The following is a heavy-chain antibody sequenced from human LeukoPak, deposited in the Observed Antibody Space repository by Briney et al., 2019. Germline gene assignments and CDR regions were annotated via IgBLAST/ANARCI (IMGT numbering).Heavy chain of an antibody. D-gene: IGHD6-13*01. V-gene: IGHV3-48*01. CDR2: ISGSSSTI. J-gene: IGHJ4*02. Sequence: GRSLRLSCAASGFTFSVYSMTWVRQAPGKGLEWLSYISGSSSTIYYADSVKGRFTISRDNAENSLYLQMNSLRVEDTAVYYCARDTYSRLDYWGQGTLVTVSS. CDR3: ARDTYSRLDY. CDR1: GFTFSVYS.